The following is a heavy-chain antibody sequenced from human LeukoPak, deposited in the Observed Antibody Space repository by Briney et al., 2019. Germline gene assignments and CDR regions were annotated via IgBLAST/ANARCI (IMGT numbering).Heavy chain of an antibody. J-gene: IGHJ4*02. V-gene: IGHV1-2*02. D-gene: IGHD3-22*01. CDR1: GYTFTGYY. Sequence: ASVKVSSKASGYTFTGYYIHWVRQAPGQGPEWMGWINPNSGGTNYAQKFQGRVTMTRDTSISTAYMELSRVRSDDTAVYYCASGGDVWNYYDRTGYFDYWGQGTLVTVSS. CDR3: ASGGDVWNYYDRTGYFDY. CDR2: INPNSGGT.